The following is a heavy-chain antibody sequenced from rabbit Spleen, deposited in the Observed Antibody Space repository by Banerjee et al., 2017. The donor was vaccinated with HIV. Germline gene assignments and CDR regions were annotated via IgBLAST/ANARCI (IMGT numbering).Heavy chain of an antibody. CDR2: IYAGSSAGT. CDR1: GFSFSGSHY. D-gene: IGHD2-1*01. J-gene: IGHJ4*01. CDR3: ARATNGGDYHFNL. V-gene: IGHV1S45*01. Sequence: QEQLVESGGGLVQPEGSLTLTCTASGFSFSGSHYMCWVRQAPGKGLEWIACIYAGSSAGTYSASWAKGRFTISKTSSTTVTLQMPSLTAADTATYFCARATNGGDYHFNLWGPGTLVTVS.